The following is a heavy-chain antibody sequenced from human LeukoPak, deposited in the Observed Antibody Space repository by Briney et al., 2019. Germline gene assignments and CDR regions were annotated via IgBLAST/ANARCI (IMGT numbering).Heavy chain of an antibody. V-gene: IGHV3-49*04. Sequence: GGSLRLSCTASGFTFGDYAMSWVRQAPGKGLEWVGFIRSKAYGGTTEYAASVKGRFTISRDDSKSIAYLQMNSLKTEDTAVYYCTRETFSGSYGGPWDYWGQGTLVTVSS. D-gene: IGHD1-26*01. CDR1: GFTFGDYA. CDR2: IRSKAYGGTT. CDR3: TRETFSGSYGGPWDY. J-gene: IGHJ4*02.